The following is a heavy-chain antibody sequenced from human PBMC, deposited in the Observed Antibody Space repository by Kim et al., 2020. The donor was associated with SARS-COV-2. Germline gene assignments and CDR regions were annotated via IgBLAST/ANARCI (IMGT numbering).Heavy chain of an antibody. V-gene: IGHV5-10-1*01. CDR3: ARSIVGIAVAGTGAFDS. Sequence: GESLKISCKGSGYSFTSYWISWVRQMPGKGLEWMGRIDPSDSYTNYSPSFQGHVTISADKSISTAYLQWSSLKASDTAMYYCARSIVGIAVAGTGAFDSWGQGTMVTVSS. J-gene: IGHJ3*02. CDR2: IDPSDSYT. D-gene: IGHD6-19*01. CDR1: GYSFTSYW.